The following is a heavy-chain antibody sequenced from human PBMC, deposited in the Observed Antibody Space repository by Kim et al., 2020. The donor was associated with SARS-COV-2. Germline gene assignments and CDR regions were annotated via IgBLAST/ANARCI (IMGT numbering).Heavy chain of an antibody. CDR1: GGSISSYY. J-gene: IGHJ4*02. Sequence: SETLSLTCTVSGGSISSYYWSWIRQPPGKGLEWIGYIYYSGSTNYNPSLKSRVTISVDTSKNQFSLKLSSVTAADTAVYYCAGRRYSSSWLLDFDYWGQG. CDR2: IYYSGST. V-gene: IGHV4-59*08. D-gene: IGHD6-13*01. CDR3: AGRRYSSSWLLDFDY.